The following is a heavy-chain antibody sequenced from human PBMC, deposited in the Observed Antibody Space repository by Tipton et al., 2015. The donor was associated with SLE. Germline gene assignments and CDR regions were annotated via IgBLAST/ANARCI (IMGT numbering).Heavy chain of an antibody. CDR1: GFTVSTNY. Sequence: SLRLSCVHSGFTVSTNYMTWVRQAPGKGLEWVSVIYSGGSTYYADSVKGRFTISRDNSKNTLYLQMNSLRIEDTAVYYCAKWHDGMYVGGQGTTVTVSS. CDR3: AKWHDGMYV. V-gene: IGHV3-53*05. D-gene: IGHD2-8*01. J-gene: IGHJ6*02. CDR2: IYSGGST.